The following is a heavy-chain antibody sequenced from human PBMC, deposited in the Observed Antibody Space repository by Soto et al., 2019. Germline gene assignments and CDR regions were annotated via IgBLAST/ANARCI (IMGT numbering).Heavy chain of an antibody. D-gene: IGHD3-22*01. J-gene: IGHJ4*02. Sequence: QVQLVESGGGVVQPGRSLRLSCAASGFTFSSYGMHWVRQAPGKGLEWVAVIWSDGSNKYYADSVKGRFTISRDNSKNTLYLQMNSVRAEDTDVYYCGRYYYDSSGYYPLWGQGTRVTVSS. CDR3: GRYYYDSSGYYPL. CDR1: GFTFSSYG. CDR2: IWSDGSNK. V-gene: IGHV3-33*01.